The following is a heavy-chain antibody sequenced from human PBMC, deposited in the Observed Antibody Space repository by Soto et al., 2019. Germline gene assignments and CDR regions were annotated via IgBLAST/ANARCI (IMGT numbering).Heavy chain of an antibody. V-gene: IGHV1-18*01. J-gene: IGHJ4*02. CDR2: ISPYSGYT. Sequence: SVKVSCNGFGYSFMKYGINWVRQAPGQGLEWVGWISPYSGYTHSAQKFHGRLTLTTDTAASTAYMELRILRSADTALYYCAREASVLIPAAQPSRFDSWGQGTLVTVSS. CDR3: AREASVLIPAAQPSRFDS. D-gene: IGHD2-2*01. CDR1: GYSFMKYG.